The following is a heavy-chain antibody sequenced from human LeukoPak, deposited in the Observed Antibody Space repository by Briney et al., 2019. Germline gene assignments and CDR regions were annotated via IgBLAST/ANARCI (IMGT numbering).Heavy chain of an antibody. CDR2: ISYDGSNK. V-gene: IGHV3-30-3*01. Sequence: GRSLRLSCAASGLTFSSYAMHWVRQAPGKGLEWGAVISYDGSNKYYADSVKGRFTISRDNSKDTLYLQMYSLRAEDTAVYYCARARRGCSSTSCYGGNFDYWGQGTLVTVSS. CDR3: ARARRGCSSTSCYGGNFDY. J-gene: IGHJ4*02. CDR1: GLTFSSYA. D-gene: IGHD2-2*01.